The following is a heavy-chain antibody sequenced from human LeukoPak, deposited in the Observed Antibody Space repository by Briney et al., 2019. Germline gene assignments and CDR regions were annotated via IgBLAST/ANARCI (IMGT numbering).Heavy chain of an antibody. CDR3: ARGGIVVVVASIRGNWFDP. CDR1: GYTFTHYG. D-gene: IGHD2-15*01. V-gene: IGHV1-18*01. CDR2: ISTYDGNA. J-gene: IGHJ5*02. Sequence: ASVKVSCKASGYTFTHYGINWVRQAPRQGLERMGWISTYDGNANYAPQPQGRVTMTIDTSTSTACVELRGLRSDDTAVYYCARGGIVVVVASIRGNWFDPWGQGTLVTVSS.